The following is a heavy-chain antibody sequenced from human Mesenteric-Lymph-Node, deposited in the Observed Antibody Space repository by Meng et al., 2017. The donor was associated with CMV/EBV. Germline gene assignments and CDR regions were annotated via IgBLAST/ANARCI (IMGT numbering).Heavy chain of an antibody. CDR1: GYTFTSYG. D-gene: IGHD3-3*01. CDR2: ISAYNGNT. J-gene: IGHJ6*02. V-gene: IGHV1-18*01. CDR3: ARGAIFGVVIITGYYYCGMDV. Sequence: ASVKVSCKASGYTFTSYGISWVRQAPGQGLEWMGWISAYNGNTNYAQKLQGRVTMTTDTSTSTAYMELRSLRSDDTAVYYCARGAIFGVVIITGYYYCGMDVWGQGTTVTVSS.